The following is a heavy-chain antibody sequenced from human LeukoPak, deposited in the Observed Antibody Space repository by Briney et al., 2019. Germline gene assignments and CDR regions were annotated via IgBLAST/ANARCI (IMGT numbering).Heavy chain of an antibody. CDR3: AREREGARFLSQNSYYFDY. V-gene: IGHV3-74*01. J-gene: IGHJ4*02. D-gene: IGHD3-3*01. CDR1: GFTFSSYW. CDR2: INSDGSST. Sequence: GGSLRLSCAASGFTFSSYWMHWVRQAPGKGLVWVSRINSDGSSTSYADSVKGRFTISRDNAKNTPYLQMNSLRAEDTAVYYCAREREGARFLSQNSYYFDYWGQGTLVTVSS.